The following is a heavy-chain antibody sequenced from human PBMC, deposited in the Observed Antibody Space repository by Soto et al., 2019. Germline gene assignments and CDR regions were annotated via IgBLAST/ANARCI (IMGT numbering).Heavy chain of an antibody. CDR1: GFTFSSYG. V-gene: IGHV3-33*01. J-gene: IGHJ5*02. CDR3: AREVLDGGYFWFDP. CDR2: IWYDGSNK. D-gene: IGHD1-26*01. Sequence: PGGSLRLSCAASGFTFSSYGMHWVRQAPGKGLEWVAVIWYDGSNKYYADSVKGRFTISRDNSKNTLYLQMNSLRAEDTAVYYCAREVLDGGYFWFDPWGQGTLVTVSS.